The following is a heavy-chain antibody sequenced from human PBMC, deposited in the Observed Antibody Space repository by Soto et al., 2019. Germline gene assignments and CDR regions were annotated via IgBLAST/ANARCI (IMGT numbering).Heavy chain of an antibody. CDR3: ARSIAAAVDFDY. J-gene: IGHJ4*02. D-gene: IGHD6-13*01. Sequence: ASVQVSFQASGYTFTSYGISWVRLAPGQGLEWMGWISAYNGNTNYAQKLEGRVTMTTDTSTSTAYMERRSLRSDDTAVYYCARSIAAAVDFDYWGQGTLVTVSS. V-gene: IGHV1-18*01. CDR1: GYTFTSYG. CDR2: ISAYNGNT.